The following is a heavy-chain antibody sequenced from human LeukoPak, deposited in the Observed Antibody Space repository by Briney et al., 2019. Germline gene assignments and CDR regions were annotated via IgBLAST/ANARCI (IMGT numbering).Heavy chain of an antibody. Sequence: SETLSLTCTVSGGSISTSSYYWGWIRQPPGKGLEWIGSIYYSGSTYYNPSLKSRVTISVDTSKSQFSLKLSSVSAADTAVYFCARDSHAYFDAFDIWGQGTMVTVSS. V-gene: IGHV4-39*07. D-gene: IGHD2/OR15-2a*01. CDR1: GGSISTSSYY. J-gene: IGHJ3*02. CDR2: IYYSGST. CDR3: ARDSHAYFDAFDI.